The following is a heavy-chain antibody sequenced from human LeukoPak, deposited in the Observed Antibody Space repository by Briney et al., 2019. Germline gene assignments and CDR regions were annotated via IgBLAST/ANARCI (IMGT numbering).Heavy chain of an antibody. Sequence: ASVKVSCKASGYTFTGYYMHWVRQAPGQGLEWMGWINPNSGGTNYAQKFQGRVTMTRDTSISTAYMELSRLRSDDTAVYYCARSRPWFGELLKLRGQDSWFDPWGQGTLVTVSS. J-gene: IGHJ5*02. D-gene: IGHD3-10*01. V-gene: IGHV1-2*02. CDR1: GYTFTGYY. CDR2: INPNSGGT. CDR3: ARSRPWFGELLKLRGQDSWFDP.